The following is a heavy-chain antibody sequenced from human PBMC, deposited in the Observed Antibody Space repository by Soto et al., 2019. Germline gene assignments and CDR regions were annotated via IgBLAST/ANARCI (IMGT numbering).Heavy chain of an antibody. Sequence: EVQLLESGGGLVQPGESLRLPCAASGFTFSRFAMIWVRRAPGKGLEWVSAISASGRSTYYADSVKGRFTIPRDNSKNTLYLQVNSTRAEDTAVYYCAKCQTQSGGGPCRFDYWGQGTLVTVSS. CDR1: GFTFSRFA. CDR3: AKCQTQSGGGPCRFDY. J-gene: IGHJ4*02. CDR2: ISASGRST. V-gene: IGHV3-23*01. D-gene: IGHD2-15*01.